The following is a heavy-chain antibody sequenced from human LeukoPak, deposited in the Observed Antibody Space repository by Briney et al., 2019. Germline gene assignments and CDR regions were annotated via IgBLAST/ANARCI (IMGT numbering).Heavy chain of an antibody. J-gene: IGHJ6*02. Sequence: GGSLRLSCAASGFTFSSYSMYWVRQAPGKGLEWVSSISSSSSYIYYADSVKGRFTISRDNAKNSLYLQMNSLRAEDTAVYYCAREGATRGYYYYYGMDVWGQGTTVTVSS. CDR1: GFTFSSYS. D-gene: IGHD1-26*01. CDR2: ISSSSSYI. V-gene: IGHV3-21*01. CDR3: AREGATRGYYYYYGMDV.